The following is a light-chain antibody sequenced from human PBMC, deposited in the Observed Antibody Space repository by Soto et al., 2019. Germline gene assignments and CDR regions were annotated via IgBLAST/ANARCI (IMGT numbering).Light chain of an antibody. CDR3: QHRSKWPLT. Sequence: EIVLTQSPATLSLSPGERTTLSFRASQSVSSYLAWYQQKPGQAPRLLIYDASNRATGIPDRFSGSGSGTDFTLTISSLEPEDSAVYYCQHRSKWPLTFGGGTTVDI. J-gene: IGKJ4*01. V-gene: IGKV3-11*01. CDR1: QSVSSY. CDR2: DAS.